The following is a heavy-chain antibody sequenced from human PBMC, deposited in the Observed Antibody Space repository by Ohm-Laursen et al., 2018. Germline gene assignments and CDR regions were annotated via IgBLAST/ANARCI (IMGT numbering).Heavy chain of an antibody. J-gene: IGHJ3*02. D-gene: IGHD6-25*01. CDR2: INPNSGGT. CDR1: AYTFTGYL. Sequence: ASVKVSCKASAYTFTGYLMHWVRQAPGQGLEWMGWINPNSGGTKYSQKFQGRVTLTRGTSISTAYMELSRLRSDDTAVYYCAREGIAAYNDAFDIWGQGTMVTVSS. CDR3: AREGIAAYNDAFDI. V-gene: IGHV1-2*02.